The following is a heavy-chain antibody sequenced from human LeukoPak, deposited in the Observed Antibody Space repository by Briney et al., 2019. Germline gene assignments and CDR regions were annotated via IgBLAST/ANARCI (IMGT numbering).Heavy chain of an antibody. V-gene: IGHV3-48*03. J-gene: IGHJ4*02. CDR2: ISSSGSTI. CDR3: AREGVSSSAGDY. CDR1: GFTFSSYE. D-gene: IGHD6-6*01. Sequence: PGGSLRLSCAASGFTFSSYEMNWVRQAPGKGLEWVSYISSSGSTIYYADSVKGRFTISRDNAKNSLYLQMNSLRAEDTAVYYCAREGVSSSAGDYWGQGTLVTVSS.